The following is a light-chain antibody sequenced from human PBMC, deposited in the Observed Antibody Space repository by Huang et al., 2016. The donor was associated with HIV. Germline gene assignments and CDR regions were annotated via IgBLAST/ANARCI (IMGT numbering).Light chain of an antibody. J-gene: IGKJ1*01. V-gene: IGKV3-15*01. CDR3: QQYNNWPPA. CDR1: QSVTSN. CDR2: GAS. Sequence: EIVMTQSPATLSVSPGERATLSCRASQSVTSNLAWYQQKPGQAPRLLRYGASTRATDIPARFSGSGSGTEFTLTISSLQSEDFAVYYCQQYNNWPPAFGQGTKVEIK.